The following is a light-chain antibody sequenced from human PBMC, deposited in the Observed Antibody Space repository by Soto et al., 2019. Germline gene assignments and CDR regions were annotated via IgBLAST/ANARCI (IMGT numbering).Light chain of an antibody. CDR1: SSDVGDYDY. J-gene: IGLJ2*01. V-gene: IGLV2-14*01. Sequence: QSALTQPASVSGSPGQSITISCTGTSSDVGDYDYVSWYQQHPGRAPKLMIYEVTNRPSGVSIRFSGSKSGNTASLTISGLQADDEADYYCSSYTSVSTLVFGGGTKLTVL. CDR3: SSYTSVSTLV. CDR2: EVT.